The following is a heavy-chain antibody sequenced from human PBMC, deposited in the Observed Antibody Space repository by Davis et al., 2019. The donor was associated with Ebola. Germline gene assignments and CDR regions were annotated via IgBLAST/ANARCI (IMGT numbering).Heavy chain of an antibody. CDR2: IYYSGST. D-gene: IGHD6-6*01. J-gene: IGHJ5*02. CDR1: GGSVSSGSYY. V-gene: IGHV4-61*01. CDR3: ARGFSSSLDWFDP. Sequence: PSETLSLTCTVSGGSVSSGSYYWSWIRQPPGKGLEWIGYIYYSGSTNYNPSLKSRVTISVDTSKNQFSLKLSSVTAADTAVYYCARGFSSSLDWFDPWGQGTLVTVSS.